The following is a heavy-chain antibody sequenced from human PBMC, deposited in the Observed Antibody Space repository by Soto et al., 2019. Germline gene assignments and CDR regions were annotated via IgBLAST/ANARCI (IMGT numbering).Heavy chain of an antibody. CDR3: ARHHPRTLAALEIPFDF. CDR1: GGYVSRGSYY. J-gene: IGHJ4*02. Sequence: SXTLSLTCPVSGGYVSRGSYYWAWIRPTPGKGLEGIGLTFSRGSATYNPSLKSRVTISVDTSKNQLSLKLTSVTAADTAVYFWARHHPRTLAALEIPFDFGGKGTLGT. D-gene: IGHD6-25*01. CDR2: TFSRGSA. V-gene: IGHV4-61*01.